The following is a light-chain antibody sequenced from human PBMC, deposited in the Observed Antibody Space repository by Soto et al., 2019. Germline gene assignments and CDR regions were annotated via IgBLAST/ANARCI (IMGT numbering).Light chain of an antibody. CDR1: QNVSSW. CDR3: QQYNSYPIT. V-gene: IGKV1D-16*01. Sequence: IHMTQSPSSLSASVGHRVTITCRASQNVSSWLAWYQQKQEKAPKSLIYAASRLQRGVPSRFSGSGYGTDFNLTISSLQPEDFARYYCQQYNSYPITFGQGTRLEIK. CDR2: AAS. J-gene: IGKJ5*01.